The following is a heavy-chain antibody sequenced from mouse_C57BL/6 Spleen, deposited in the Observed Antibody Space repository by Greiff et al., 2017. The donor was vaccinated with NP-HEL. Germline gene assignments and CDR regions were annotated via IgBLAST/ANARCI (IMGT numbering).Heavy chain of an antibody. CDR2: ISNGGGST. V-gene: IGHV5-12*01. CDR1: GFTFSDYY. CDR3: ARHGGLLDY. Sequence: EVMLVESGGGLVQPGGSLKLSCAASGFTFSDYYMYWVRQTPEKRLEWVAYISNGGGSTYYPDTVKGRFTISRDNAKNTLYLQMSRLKSEDTAMYYCARHGGLLDYWGQGTTLTVSS. D-gene: IGHD2-3*01. J-gene: IGHJ2*01.